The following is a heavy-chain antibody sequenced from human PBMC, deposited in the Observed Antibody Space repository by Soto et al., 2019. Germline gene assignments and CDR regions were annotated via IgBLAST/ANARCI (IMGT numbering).Heavy chain of an antibody. D-gene: IGHD1-26*01. CDR2: INAGNGNT. V-gene: IGHV1-3*01. CDR3: TKREDWFDL. J-gene: IGHJ5*02. Sequence: IEWVRQAPGQRLEWMGWINAGNGNTKYSQKFQGRVTLTRETPASTAYMELSSLRFEDTAVYYCTKREDWFDLWGQRTLVTVSS.